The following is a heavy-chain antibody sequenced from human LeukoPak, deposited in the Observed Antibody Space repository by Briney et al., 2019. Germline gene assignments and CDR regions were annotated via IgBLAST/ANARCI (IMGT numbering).Heavy chain of an antibody. CDR3: ARDNSIAAAGLYYYYYGMDV. CDR2: IYSGGST. V-gene: IGHV3-53*01. Sequence: GGSLRLSCAASGFTVSSNYMSWVRQAPGKGLEWVSAIYSGGSTYYADSVKGRFTISRDNSKNTLYLQMNSLRAEDTAVYYCARDNSIAAAGLYYYYYGMDVWGQGTTVTVSS. CDR1: GFTVSSNY. J-gene: IGHJ6*02. D-gene: IGHD6-13*01.